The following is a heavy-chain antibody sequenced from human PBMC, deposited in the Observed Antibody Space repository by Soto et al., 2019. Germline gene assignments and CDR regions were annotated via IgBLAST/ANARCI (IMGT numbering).Heavy chain of an antibody. CDR3: AKDQSSGVVVTADRGRYFQH. V-gene: IGHV3-23*01. J-gene: IGHJ1*01. CDR2: ISGSGGST. D-gene: IGHD2-21*02. Sequence: EVQLLESGGGLVQPGGSLRLSCAASGFTFSSYAMSWVRQAPGKGLEWVSAISGSGGSTYYADSVKGRFTISRDNSKNTLYLQMNSLRAEDTAVYYCAKDQSSGVVVTADRGRYFQHWGQGTLVTVSS. CDR1: GFTFSSYA.